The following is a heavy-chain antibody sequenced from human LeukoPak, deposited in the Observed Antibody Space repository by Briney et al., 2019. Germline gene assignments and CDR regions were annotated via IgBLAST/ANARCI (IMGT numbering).Heavy chain of an antibody. V-gene: IGHV3-7*03. J-gene: IGHJ4*02. Sequence: GGSLRLSCAASGFTFSSYWMSWVRQAPGRGLEWVANIKQDGREKYYVDYVKGRFTISRDNAKNSLYLQMNSLRAEDTAVYYCARGADCSSTSCPQGNDYWGQGTLVTVSS. D-gene: IGHD2-2*01. CDR1: GFTFSSYW. CDR3: ARGADCSSTSCPQGNDY. CDR2: IKQDGREK.